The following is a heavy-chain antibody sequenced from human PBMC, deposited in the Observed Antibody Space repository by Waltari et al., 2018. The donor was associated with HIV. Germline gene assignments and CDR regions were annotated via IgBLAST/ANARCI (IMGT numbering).Heavy chain of an antibody. CDR3: ARGSYGLHSGFYLTA. V-gene: IGHV4-4*07. Sequence: VRLQESGPRLGKTSETLSLTCSVSGASMSAFSWFWIRQSAGDRREWIGRIFGDGASVVNDVFKSRVAMSVDTSTNHFSLTLPGLSAADTATYYFARGSYGLHSGFYLTAWGQG. CDR2: IFGDGAS. D-gene: IGHD3-3*01. J-gene: IGHJ5*02. CDR1: GASMSAFS.